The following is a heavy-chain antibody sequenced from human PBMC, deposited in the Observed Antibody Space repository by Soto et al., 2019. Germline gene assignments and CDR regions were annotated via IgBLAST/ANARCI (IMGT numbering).Heavy chain of an antibody. CDR3: ARDPASTGDYGLDV. D-gene: IGHD2-2*01. Sequence: PGGSLRLSCAASGFIASTTFMCWVRQAPGKGLEWVSFIYTGGDTYYADSVKGRFTISRDDSKNTVYLHMNSLRADDTAVYYCARDPASTGDYGLDVWGQGTTVTVSS. V-gene: IGHV3-53*01. CDR2: IYTGGDT. J-gene: IGHJ6*02. CDR1: GFIASTTF.